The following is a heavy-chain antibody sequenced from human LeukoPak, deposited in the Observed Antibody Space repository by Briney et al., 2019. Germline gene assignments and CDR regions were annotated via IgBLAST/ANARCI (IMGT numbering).Heavy chain of an antibody. J-gene: IGHJ6*02. V-gene: IGHV3-11*01. CDR2: ISSSGSTI. CDR1: GFTFSDYY. CDR3: ARPTKPYYYYYGMDV. Sequence: GGSLRLSCAASGFTFSDYYMSWIRQAPGKGLEWVSYISSSGSTIYYADSVKGRFTISRDNAKNSLYLQMSSLRAEDTAVYYCARPTKPYYYYYGMDVWGQGTTVTVSS. D-gene: IGHD1-1*01.